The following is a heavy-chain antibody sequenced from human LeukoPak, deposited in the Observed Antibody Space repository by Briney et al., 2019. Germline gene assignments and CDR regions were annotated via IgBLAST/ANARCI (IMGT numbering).Heavy chain of an antibody. J-gene: IGHJ3*02. CDR1: GGSISSYY. CDR2: IYHSGST. D-gene: IGHD3-3*01. CDR3: ARLLERYDFWSGYSATDAFDI. V-gene: IGHV4-59*08. Sequence: SETLSLTCTVSGGSISSYYWSWIRQPPGKGLEWIGSIYHSGSTYYNPSLKSRVTISVDTSKNQFSLKLSSVTAADTAVYYCARLLERYDFWSGYSATDAFDIWGQGTMVTVSS.